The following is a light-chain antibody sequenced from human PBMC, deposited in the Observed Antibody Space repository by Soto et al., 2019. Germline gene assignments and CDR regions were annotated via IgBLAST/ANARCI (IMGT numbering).Light chain of an antibody. V-gene: IGKV3-20*01. CDR2: GVS. CDR1: QSVSNSH. CDR3: QQYDKSPLT. J-gene: IGKJ4*01. Sequence: EIVLTQSPGTLSLSPGERATLSCRASQSVSNSHLAWHQQKPGQATRLLIFGVSSRAAGIPDRFSGSGSRTDFTLTISSLEPEDYAVYYCQQYDKSPLTFGGGTKVEIK.